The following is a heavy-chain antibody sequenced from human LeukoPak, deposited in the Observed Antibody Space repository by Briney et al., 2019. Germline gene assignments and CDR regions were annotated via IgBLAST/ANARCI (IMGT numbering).Heavy chain of an antibody. CDR3: AKDRLVGGSGSSGDFDY. CDR1: GFTFSTYE. Sequence: GGSLRLSCAASGFTFSTYEMNWVRQAPGKGLEWVSYITSSGAAVYYADSVKGRFTISRDNSKNTLYLQMNSLRAEDTAVYYCAKDRLVGGSGSSGDFDYWGQGTLVTVSS. V-gene: IGHV3-48*03. J-gene: IGHJ4*02. CDR2: ITSSGAAV. D-gene: IGHD3-10*01.